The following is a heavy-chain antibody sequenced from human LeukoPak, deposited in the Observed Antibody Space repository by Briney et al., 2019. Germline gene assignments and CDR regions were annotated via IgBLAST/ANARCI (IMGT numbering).Heavy chain of an antibody. V-gene: IGHV3-23*01. CDR2: ISGSGGST. Sequence: GGSLRLSCAASGFTFNNYAMSWVRQAPGKGLEWVSSISGSGGSTYYADSVKGRFTISRDNAKNSLYLQMNSLRAEDTAVYYCARDYYDSSGRRYDAFDIWGHGTMVTVSS. CDR3: ARDYYDSSGRRYDAFDI. D-gene: IGHD3-22*01. J-gene: IGHJ3*02. CDR1: GFTFNNYA.